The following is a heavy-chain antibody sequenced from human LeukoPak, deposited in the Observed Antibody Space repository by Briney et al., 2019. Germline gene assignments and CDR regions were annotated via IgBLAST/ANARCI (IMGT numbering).Heavy chain of an antibody. V-gene: IGHV1-2*02. Sequence: GPSVKVSCKASGYTFTGYYMNWVRRAPGQGLEWMGWINPNSGGTNYAQKFQGRVTMTRDTSMSTAYMEVSRLRSDDTAIYYCARWRGYASDWSGPFDDWGQGTLVTVSS. CDR3: ARWRGYASDWSGPFDD. CDR2: INPNSGGT. CDR1: GYTFTGYY. J-gene: IGHJ4*02. D-gene: IGHD6-19*01.